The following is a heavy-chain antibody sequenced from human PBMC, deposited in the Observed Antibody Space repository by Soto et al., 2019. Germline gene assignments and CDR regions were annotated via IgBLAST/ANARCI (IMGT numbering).Heavy chain of an antibody. D-gene: IGHD1-1*01. J-gene: IGHJ4*02. CDR2: INQDGTSA. V-gene: IGHV3-74*01. CDR3: VEEGGAGTGY. CDR1: GFDFNIYW. Sequence: VQLVESGGGLVQPGGSLRLSCATSGFDFNIYWMHWARQVPGKGLVWLSRINQDGTSAGYAGSVGGRFTISRDNAKKTVYLQMNSLRGEDTAVYYCVEEGGAGTGYWGQGTLVTVSS.